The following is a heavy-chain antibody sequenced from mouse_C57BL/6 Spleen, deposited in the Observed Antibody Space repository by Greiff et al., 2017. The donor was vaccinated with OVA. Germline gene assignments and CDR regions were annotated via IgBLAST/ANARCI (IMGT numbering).Heavy chain of an antibody. J-gene: IGHJ3*01. CDR3: SRPPQLTGYAY. D-gene: IGHD4-1*01. CDR2: INPGSGGN. Sequence: VQLQQSGAELVRPGTSVKVSCKASGYAFTNYLIEWVKQRPGQGLEWIGVINPGSGGNKYNEKLKGQATLTADKTSHPAYMPLSCLTSEDSAVDFCSRPPQLTGYAYWGQGTLVTVSA. CDR1: GYAFTNYL. V-gene: IGHV1-54*01.